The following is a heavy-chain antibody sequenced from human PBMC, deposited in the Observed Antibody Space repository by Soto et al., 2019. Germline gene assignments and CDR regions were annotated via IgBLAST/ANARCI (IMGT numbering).Heavy chain of an antibody. CDR3: AKVAFNDMDV. CDR1: GFTFSDYS. D-gene: IGHD1-1*01. V-gene: IGHV3-48*02. CDR2: ISSASSTI. Sequence: EVQLVESGGGLVQPGGSLSLSCAASGFTFSDYSMTWVRQAPGKGLEWVSYISSASSTIHYADSVKGRFTNSRENAKNSLYLQMNSLRDDDTAVYYCAKVAFNDMDVWGQGTTVTVSS. J-gene: IGHJ6*02.